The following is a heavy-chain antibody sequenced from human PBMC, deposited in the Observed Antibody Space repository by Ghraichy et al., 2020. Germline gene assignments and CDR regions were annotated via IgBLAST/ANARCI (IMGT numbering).Heavy chain of an antibody. V-gene: IGHV4-34*01. J-gene: IGHJ6*02. CDR2: INHSGST. CDR1: GGSFSGYY. D-gene: IGHD3-3*01. CDR3: ARGGLKGYYDFWSGYYSGGMDV. Sequence: SETLSLTCAVYGGSFSGYYWSWIRQPPGKGLEWIGEINHSGSTNYNPSLKSRVTISVDTSKNQFSLKLSSVTAADTAVYYCARGGLKGYYDFWSGYYSGGMDVWGQGSTVTVSS.